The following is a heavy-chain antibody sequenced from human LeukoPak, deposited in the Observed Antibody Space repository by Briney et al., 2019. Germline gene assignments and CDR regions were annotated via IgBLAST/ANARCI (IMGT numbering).Heavy chain of an antibody. J-gene: IGHJ6*02. CDR3: AKVGGSGIYYYYGMDV. Sequence: GGSLRLPCAASGFTFSSYGMHWVRQAPGKGLEWVAVISYDGSNKYYADSVKGRFTISRDNSKNTLYLQMNSLRAEDTAVYHCAKVGGSGIYYYYGMDVWGQGTTVTVSS. CDR1: GFTFSSYG. D-gene: IGHD3-10*01. V-gene: IGHV3-30*18. CDR2: ISYDGSNK.